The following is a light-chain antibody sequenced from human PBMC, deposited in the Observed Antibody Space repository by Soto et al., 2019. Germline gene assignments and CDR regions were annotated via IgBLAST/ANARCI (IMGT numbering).Light chain of an antibody. CDR2: GAT. J-gene: IGKJ4*01. CDR3: QQYGSSLP. Sequence: EIVLTQSPGTLSLSPGEGATLSCRASQSISSNNLAWYQQKPGQAPRVLIYGATVRAPAIPDRFSGSGSGTDFTLTISRLEPEDFAMYYCQQYGSSLPFGGGTKVDIK. V-gene: IGKV3-20*01. CDR1: QSISSNN.